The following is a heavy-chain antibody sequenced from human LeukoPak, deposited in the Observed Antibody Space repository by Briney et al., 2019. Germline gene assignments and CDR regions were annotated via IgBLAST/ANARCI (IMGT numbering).Heavy chain of an antibody. CDR2: IYYSGST. Sequence: PSETLSLTCTVSGGSISSYYWSWIRQLPGKGLEWIGYIYYSGSTNYNPSLKSRVTISVDTSKNQFSLKLSSVTAADTAVYYCARDRMATSPTRYYYGMDVWGQGTTVTVSS. D-gene: IGHD5-24*01. V-gene: IGHV4-59*01. CDR3: ARDRMATSPTRYYYGMDV. CDR1: GGSISSYY. J-gene: IGHJ6*02.